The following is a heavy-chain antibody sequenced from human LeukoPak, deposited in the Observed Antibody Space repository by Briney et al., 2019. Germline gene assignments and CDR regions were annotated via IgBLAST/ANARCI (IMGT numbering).Heavy chain of an antibody. CDR3: ARVVRLHNYYYGMDV. V-gene: IGHV1-46*01. CDR2: INPSGGSV. D-gene: IGHD1-1*01. J-gene: IGHJ6*02. Sequence: ASVKVSCKASGDTFINYYMHWVRQAPGQGLEWMGIINPSGGSVSYAQKFQGRVTMTRDTSTSTVYMDLSSLRSEDTAVYYCARVVRLHNYYYGMDVWGQGTTVTVSS. CDR1: GDTFINYY.